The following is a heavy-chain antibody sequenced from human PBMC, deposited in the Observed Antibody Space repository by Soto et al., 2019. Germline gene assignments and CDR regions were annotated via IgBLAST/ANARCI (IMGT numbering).Heavy chain of an antibody. CDR3: AKGSGSYQRGFWNY. J-gene: IGHJ4*02. CDR1: GFTFSSYA. Sequence: GGSLRLSCAASGFTFSSYAMSWVRQAPGKGLEWVSAISGSGGSTYYADSVKGRFTISRDNSKNTLYLQMNSLRAEDTAVYYCAKGSGSYQRGFWNYWGQGTLVTVSS. D-gene: IGHD1-26*01. V-gene: IGHV3-23*01. CDR2: ISGSGGST.